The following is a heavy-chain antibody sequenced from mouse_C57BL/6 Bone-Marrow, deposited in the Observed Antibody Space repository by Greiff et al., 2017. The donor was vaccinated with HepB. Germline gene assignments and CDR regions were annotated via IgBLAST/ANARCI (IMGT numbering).Heavy chain of an antibody. CDR2: IYPRDGST. CDR1: GYTFTSYD. J-gene: IGHJ3*01. V-gene: IGHV1-85*01. D-gene: IGHD3-1*01. CDR3: ARSGYFAY. Sequence: VQRVESGPELVKPGASVKLSCKASGYTFTSYDINWVKQRPGQGLEWIGWIYPRDGSTKYNEKFKGKATLTVDTSSSTAYMELHSLTSEDSAVYFCARSGYFAYWGQGTLVTVSA.